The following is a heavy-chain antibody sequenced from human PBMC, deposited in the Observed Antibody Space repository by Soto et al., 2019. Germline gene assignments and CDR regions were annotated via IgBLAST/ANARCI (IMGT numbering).Heavy chain of an antibody. CDR2: IYYSEST. CDR3: ASRRGDGENDY. Sequence: QVQLQESGPGLAKPSQTLSLTCTVSGGSNSSGGYYWSWIRQHPGKGLEWIGYIYYSESTYYNPSLKSRVTISEDTSKNQFSLKLSSVTAADTAVYYCASRRGDGENDYWGQGTLVTVSS. CDR1: GGSNSSGGYY. J-gene: IGHJ4*02. D-gene: IGHD4-17*01. V-gene: IGHV4-31*03.